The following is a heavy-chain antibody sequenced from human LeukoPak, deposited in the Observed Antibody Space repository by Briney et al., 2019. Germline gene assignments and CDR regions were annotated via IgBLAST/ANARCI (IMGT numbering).Heavy chain of an antibody. CDR1: GFTFSNYA. CDR3: AKWGDYDVLTGYYVSDY. D-gene: IGHD3-9*01. J-gene: IGHJ4*02. Sequence: GSLRLSRAASGFTFSNYAMSWVRQAPGKGLEWVSAITGSGGNTYYADSVKGRFTISRDNSKNTVFLQMNSLRAEDTAVYCCAKWGDYDVLTGYYVSDYWGQGTLVTVSS. V-gene: IGHV3-23*01. CDR2: ITGSGGNT.